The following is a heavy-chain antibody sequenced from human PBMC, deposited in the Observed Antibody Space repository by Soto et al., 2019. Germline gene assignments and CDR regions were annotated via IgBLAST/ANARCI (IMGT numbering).Heavy chain of an antibody. V-gene: IGHV1-3*01. Sequence: GASVKVSSKASGYTFTSYAMHWVRQAPGQRLEWMGWINAGNGNTKYSQKFRGRVTITRDTSASTAYMELSSLRSEDTAVYYCARGGGFCSGGSCSDAFDIWGQGTMVT. J-gene: IGHJ3*02. CDR3: ARGGGFCSGGSCSDAFDI. D-gene: IGHD2-15*01. CDR2: INAGNGNT. CDR1: GYTFTSYA.